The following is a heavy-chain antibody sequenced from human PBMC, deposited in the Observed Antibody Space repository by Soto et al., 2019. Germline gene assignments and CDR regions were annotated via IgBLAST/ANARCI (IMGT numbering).Heavy chain of an antibody. CDR1: GYTFTSYG. Sequence: QVQLVQSGAEVKKPGASVKVSCKASGYTFTSYGISWVRQAPAQGLEWMGWISAYNGNTSDAQKPQGSVTMTTDTATSTAYTELRSLRSDDESVDYCLLWYGDKVYWGQGTLVTVSS. CDR2: ISAYNGNT. J-gene: IGHJ4*02. D-gene: IGHD3-10*01. V-gene: IGHV1-18*01. CDR3: LLWYGDKVY.